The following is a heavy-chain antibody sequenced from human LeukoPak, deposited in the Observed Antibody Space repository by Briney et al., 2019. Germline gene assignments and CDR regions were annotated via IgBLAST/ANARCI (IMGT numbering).Heavy chain of an antibody. CDR1: GGSISTYY. D-gene: IGHD2-21*02. Sequence: SETLSLTCTVSGGSISTYYWNWIRQPPGKGLEWIGNIYYSGSTKYNPSLKTRITISVDTSKNQFSLKLSSVTAADTAVYYCARGGGGTAYFDYWGQGTLVTVSS. CDR2: IYYSGST. J-gene: IGHJ4*02. CDR3: ARGGGGTAYFDY. V-gene: IGHV4-59*01.